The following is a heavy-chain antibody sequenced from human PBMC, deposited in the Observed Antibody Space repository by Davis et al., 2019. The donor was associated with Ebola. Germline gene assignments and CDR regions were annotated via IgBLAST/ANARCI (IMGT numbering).Heavy chain of an antibody. Sequence: KVSCKGSGYSFTSYWIGWVRQMPGKGLEWMGSIYPGDSDTRYSPSFQGQVTISADKSISTAYLQWSSLKASDTAIYYCARPLTQSSTWSYFDYWGQGTLVTVSS. V-gene: IGHV5-51*01. CDR2: IYPGDSDT. J-gene: IGHJ4*02. CDR3: ARPLTQSSTWSYFDY. D-gene: IGHD6-13*01. CDR1: GYSFTSYW.